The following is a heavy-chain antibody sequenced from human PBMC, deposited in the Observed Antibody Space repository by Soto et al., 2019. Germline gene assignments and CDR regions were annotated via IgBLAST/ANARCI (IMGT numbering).Heavy chain of an antibody. V-gene: IGHV3-30-3*01. J-gene: IGHJ6*02. CDR2: ISYDGSNK. Sequence: PGGSLRLSCAASGFTFSSYAMHWVRQAPGKGLEWVAVISYDGSNKYYADSVKGRFTISRDNSKNTLYLQMNSLRAEDTAVYYCARDFSAGYYYGSGSNDPYGMDVWGQGTTVTVSS. CDR1: GFTFSSYA. CDR3: ARDFSAGYYYGSGSNDPYGMDV. D-gene: IGHD3-10*01.